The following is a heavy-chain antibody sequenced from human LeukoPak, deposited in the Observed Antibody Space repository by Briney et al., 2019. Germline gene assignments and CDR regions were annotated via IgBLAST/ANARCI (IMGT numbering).Heavy chain of an antibody. J-gene: IGHJ4*02. Sequence: GGSLRLSCAASGFTFSSYAMHWVRQAPGKGLEWVAVISYDGSNKYYADSVKGRFTISRDNSKNTLYLQMNSLRAEDTAVYYCASSSGDFNFDYWGQGTLVTVSS. D-gene: IGHD4-17*01. CDR1: GFTFSSYA. CDR2: ISYDGSNK. CDR3: ASSSGDFNFDY. V-gene: IGHV3-30-3*01.